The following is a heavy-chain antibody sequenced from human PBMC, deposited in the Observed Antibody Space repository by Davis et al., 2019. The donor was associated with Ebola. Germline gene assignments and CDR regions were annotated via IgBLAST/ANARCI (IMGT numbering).Heavy chain of an antibody. D-gene: IGHD1-26*01. CDR2: INGDASTT. CDR3: AKDTSNIWFDI. Sequence: GESLKISCAASGFTFSGYWMHWVRHAPGKGLVWVSRINGDASTTNYADSVKGRFTVSRDNSKNTLYLQMNGLRVEDTAIYYCAKDTSNIWFDIWGQGTMVTVSS. V-gene: IGHV3-74*01. J-gene: IGHJ3*02. CDR1: GFTFSGYW.